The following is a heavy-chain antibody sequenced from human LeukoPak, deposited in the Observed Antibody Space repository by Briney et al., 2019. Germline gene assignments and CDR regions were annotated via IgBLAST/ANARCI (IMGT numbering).Heavy chain of an antibody. CDR2: IRSKAYGGTT. CDR1: LFTFGEYV. J-gene: IGHJ4*02. CDR3: SRVRGYSYGYGDY. D-gene: IGHD5-18*01. Sequence: PGGSLRLSCTASLFTFGEYVMSWVRQAPRKGLEWVGFIRSKAYGGTTEYAPSVKGRSTISRDDSKSIAYLQVNSLKTEDTAVYYCSRVRGYSYGYGDYWGQGTLVTVSA. V-gene: IGHV3-49*04.